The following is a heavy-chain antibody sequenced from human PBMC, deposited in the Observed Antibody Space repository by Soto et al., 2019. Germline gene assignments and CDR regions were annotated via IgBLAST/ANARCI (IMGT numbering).Heavy chain of an antibody. CDR2: IIPIFGTA. D-gene: IGHD3-22*01. Sequence: QVQLVQSGAEVKKPGSSVKVSCKASGGTFSSYAISWVRQAPGQGLEWMGGIIPIFGTANYAQKFQGRVTITADKSTSTAYMELSSLRSEDTAVYYCARDPDYYDSSGYFAPVGPLSNWFDPWGQGTLVTVSS. CDR1: GGTFSSYA. CDR3: ARDPDYYDSSGYFAPVGPLSNWFDP. V-gene: IGHV1-69*06. J-gene: IGHJ5*02.